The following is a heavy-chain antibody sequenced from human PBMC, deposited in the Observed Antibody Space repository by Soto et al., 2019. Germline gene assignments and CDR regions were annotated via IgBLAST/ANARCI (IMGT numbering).Heavy chain of an antibody. CDR1: GCSFVTFW. CDR3: AKHVEAYYFGLDD. D-gene: IGHD2-15*01. CDR2: CDPAVSYA. Sequence: PGESPDISCRGAGCSFVTFWITRVRQMPGQGLEWVGGCDPAVSYARYSPYFEGHAIMSVDRSINTAYSQWSGLNASESAIDYYAKHVEAYYFGLDDWGQGTSVTVSS. V-gene: IGHV5-10-1*01. J-gene: IGHJ6*02.